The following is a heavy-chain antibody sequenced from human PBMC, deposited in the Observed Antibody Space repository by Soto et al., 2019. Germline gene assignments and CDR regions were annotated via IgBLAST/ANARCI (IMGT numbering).Heavy chain of an antibody. D-gene: IGHD2-15*01. J-gene: IGHJ4*02. CDR3: AREYCSGGSCYGGDD. V-gene: IGHV1-18*01. CDR2: ISTYNSDT. CDR1: GYTLTSYG. Sequence: QVQLVQSGAEVKEPGASVKVSCKASGYTLTSYGISWVRQAPGQGLEWMGWISTYNSDTKYAHKFQDRVTITTDTSTSTAYMERRRLRSDYTALYYCAREYCSGGSCYGGDDWGQGTLVTVS.